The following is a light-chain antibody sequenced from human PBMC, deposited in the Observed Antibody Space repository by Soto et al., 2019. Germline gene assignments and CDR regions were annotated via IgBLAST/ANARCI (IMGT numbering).Light chain of an antibody. CDR3: SSYAGSIFYV. V-gene: IGLV2-8*01. J-gene: IGLJ1*01. Sequence: QSVLTQSPSASGAPGQSVTISCTGTSSDVGGYNYVSWYQQHPGKAPKLMIYEVSKRPSGVPDRFSGSKSGNTASLTVSGLQAEDEADYYCSSYAGSIFYVFGTGTKVTVL. CDR2: EVS. CDR1: SSDVGGYNY.